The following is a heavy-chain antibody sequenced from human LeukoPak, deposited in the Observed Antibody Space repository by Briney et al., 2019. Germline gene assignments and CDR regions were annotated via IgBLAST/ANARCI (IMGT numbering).Heavy chain of an antibody. CDR2: INHSGST. CDR1: GGSYSGYY. V-gene: IGHV4-34*01. Sequence: SETLSLTCAVYGGSYSGYYWSWIGQPPGKGLEWIGEINHSGSTNYDPSLKSRVTISVDTSKNQFSLKLSSVTAADTAVYFCVRANGDYYFDYWGQGTLVTVSS. D-gene: IGHD4-17*01. J-gene: IGHJ4*02. CDR3: VRANGDYYFDY.